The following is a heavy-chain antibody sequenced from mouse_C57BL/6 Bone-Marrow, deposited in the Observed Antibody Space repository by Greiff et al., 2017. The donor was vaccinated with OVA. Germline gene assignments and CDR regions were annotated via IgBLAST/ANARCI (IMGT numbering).Heavy chain of an antibody. CDR2: IWRGGST. V-gene: IGHV2-5*01. D-gene: IGHD1-1*01. Sequence: QVQLKESGPGLVQPSQSLSITCTVSGFSLTSYGVHWVRQSPGKGLEWLGVIWRGGSTDYNAAFMSRLSITKDNSKSQVFFKMNSLQADDTAIYYSAKGDYYGSSYEMDYWGQGTSVTVSS. CDR1: GFSLTSYG. CDR3: AKGDYYGSSYEMDY. J-gene: IGHJ4*01.